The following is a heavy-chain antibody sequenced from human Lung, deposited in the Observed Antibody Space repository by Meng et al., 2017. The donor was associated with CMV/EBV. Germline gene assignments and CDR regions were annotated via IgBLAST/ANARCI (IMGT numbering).Heavy chain of an antibody. CDR1: GGNFNSYS. D-gene: IGHD4-11*01. Sequence: SVXVSXKAYGGNFNSYSFIWVRQAPGQGLEWVGRIVPLLRTPMFAQRFQGRVTITADRSSSTTYMELSSLRSEDTAVYYCATATYMTTQQGWFDTWGQGTXVTVDS. J-gene: IGHJ5*02. CDR2: IVPLLRTP. CDR3: ATATYMTTQQGWFDT. V-gene: IGHV1-69*08.